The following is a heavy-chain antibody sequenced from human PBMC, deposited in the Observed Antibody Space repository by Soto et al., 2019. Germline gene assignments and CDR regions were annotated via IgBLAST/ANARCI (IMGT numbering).Heavy chain of an antibody. CDR2: IRSKAYGGTT. V-gene: IGHV3-49*03. CDR3: TRDCSGGSCYSLNQDYCYYYGMDV. CDR1: GFTFGDYA. D-gene: IGHD2-15*01. Sequence: PGGSLRLSCTASGFTFGDYAMSWFRQAPGKGLEWVGFIRSKAYGGTTEYAASVKGRFTISRDDSKSIAYLQMNSLKTEDTAVYYCTRDCSGGSCYSLNQDYCYYYGMDVWGQVTTVTVSS. J-gene: IGHJ6*02.